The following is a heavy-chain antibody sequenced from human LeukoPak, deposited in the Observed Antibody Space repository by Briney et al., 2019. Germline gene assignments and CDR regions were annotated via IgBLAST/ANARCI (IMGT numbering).Heavy chain of an antibody. CDR3: ANKYGSGPRDAFDI. D-gene: IGHD3-10*01. J-gene: IGHJ3*02. CDR2: ISGSGGSK. CDR1: GFTFSSYA. V-gene: IGHV3-23*01. Sequence: GGSLRLSCAASGFTFSSYAMTWVCQAPGKGLDWVSDISGSGGSKFYGDSVKGRFSIFRDNSKNTLYLQMNSLRAEDTAVYYCANKYGSGPRDAFDIWGQGTTVTVSS.